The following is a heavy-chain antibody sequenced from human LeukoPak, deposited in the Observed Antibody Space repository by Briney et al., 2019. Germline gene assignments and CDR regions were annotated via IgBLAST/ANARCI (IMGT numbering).Heavy chain of an antibody. CDR1: GFTFDDYA. J-gene: IGHJ4*02. D-gene: IGHD5-18*01. Sequence: PGGSLRLSCAASGFTFDDYAMHWVRKAPGKGLEWVSGISWNSGNIGYADSVKGRFAISRDSAKNSLYLQMNSLRAEDMALCYCAKGYSYDMTYYFDYWGQGTLVTVSS. CDR3: AKGYSYDMTYYFDY. V-gene: IGHV3-9*03. CDR2: ISWNSGNI.